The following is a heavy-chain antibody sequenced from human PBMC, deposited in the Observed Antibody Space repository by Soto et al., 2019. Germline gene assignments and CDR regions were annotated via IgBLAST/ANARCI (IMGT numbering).Heavy chain of an antibody. CDR2: IRQDGGEK. Sequence: HPGGSLRLSCAASGFSFRRYWMSWVRQAPGKGLEWVANIRQDGGEKFYVDSVKGRFTISRDNAKNSLYLQMHSLRAEYTAVYYCARDGVCPSSTSCCYFDYWGQGTPVTVSS. V-gene: IGHV3-7*03. CDR1: GFSFRRYW. CDR3: ARDGVCPSSTSCCYFDY. J-gene: IGHJ4*02. D-gene: IGHD2-2*01.